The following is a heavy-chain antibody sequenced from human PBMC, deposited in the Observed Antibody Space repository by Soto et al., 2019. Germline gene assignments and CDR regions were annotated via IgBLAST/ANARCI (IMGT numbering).Heavy chain of an antibody. CDR1: GGTFSSYA. V-gene: IGHV1-69*13. CDR2: IIPIFGTA. J-gene: IGHJ5*02. D-gene: IGHD2-21*02. CDR3: TTAPQRALTEDTARS. Sequence: SVKVSCKASGGTFSSYAISWVRQAPGQGLEWMGGIIPIFGTANYAQKFQGRVTITADESTSTAYMELSSLRTEDTAVYYCTTAPQRALTEDTARSWGQGTLVTVSS.